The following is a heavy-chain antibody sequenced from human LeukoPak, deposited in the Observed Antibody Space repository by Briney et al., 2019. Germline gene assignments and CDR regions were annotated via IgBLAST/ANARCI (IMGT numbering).Heavy chain of an antibody. J-gene: IGHJ3*02. CDR1: GFTFSSYS. CDR2: ISSSSSYI. Sequence: GGSLRLSCAASGFTFSSYSMNWVRQAPGKGLEWVSSISSSSSYIYYADSVKGRFTISRDNAKNSLYLQMNSLRAEDTAVYYCARDHIGEQWLVTHAFDIWGQGTMVTVSS. CDR3: ARDHIGEQWLVTHAFDI. V-gene: IGHV3-21*01. D-gene: IGHD6-19*01.